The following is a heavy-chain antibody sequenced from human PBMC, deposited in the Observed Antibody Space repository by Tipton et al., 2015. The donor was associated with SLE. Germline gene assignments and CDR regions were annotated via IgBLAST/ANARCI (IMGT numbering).Heavy chain of an antibody. CDR3: ASRWIQLWLDY. CDR2: IYYSGST. V-gene: IGHV4-39*07. Sequence: TLSLTCTVSGGSISSSSYYWGWIRQPPGKGLEWIGSIYYSGSTYYNPSLKSRVTISVDTSKNQFSLKLSSVTAADTAAYYCASRWIQLWLDYWGQGTLVTVSS. J-gene: IGHJ4*02. CDR1: GGSISSSSYY. D-gene: IGHD5-18*01.